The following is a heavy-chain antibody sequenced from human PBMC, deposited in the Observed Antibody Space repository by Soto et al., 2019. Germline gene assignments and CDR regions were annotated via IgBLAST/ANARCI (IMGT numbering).Heavy chain of an antibody. J-gene: IGHJ4*02. CDR1: GGSINSYY. CDR3: ARGRSVTGSFYFDY. Sequence: PSETLSLTCTVSGGSINSYYWSWIRQPPRKGLEWIGYIHFSGSTNYNPSLKSRVTMSIDTSKNQFSLTLTSVTAADTAVYYCARGRSVTGSFYFDYWGQGALVTVSS. D-gene: IGHD6-19*01. CDR2: IHFSGST. V-gene: IGHV4-59*01.